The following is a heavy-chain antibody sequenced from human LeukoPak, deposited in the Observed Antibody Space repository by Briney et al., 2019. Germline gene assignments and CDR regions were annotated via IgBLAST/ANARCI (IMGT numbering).Heavy chain of an antibody. V-gene: IGHV4-34*01. CDR1: GGSFSGYY. CDR3: ARDLTY. Sequence: PSETLSFTCAVYGGSFSGYYWSWIRQPPGKGLEWIGEINHSGSTNYNPSLKSRVTISVDTSKNQFSLKLSSVTAADTAVYYCARDLTYWGQGTLVTVSS. J-gene: IGHJ4*02. CDR2: INHSGST.